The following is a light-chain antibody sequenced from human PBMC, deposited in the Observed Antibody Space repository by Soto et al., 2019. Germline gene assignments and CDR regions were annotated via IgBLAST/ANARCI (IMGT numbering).Light chain of an antibody. CDR1: QAISPY. CDR2: AAS. V-gene: IGKV1-9*01. Sequence: DIQLTQSPSFLSASVGDRVTVTCRASQAISPYLAWYQQKPGKAPKLLIYAASTLQSGVPSRFSGSRSGTEFTLTISSLQPEDFATYYCLQLHTFPRTFGQGTKLEIK. CDR3: LQLHTFPRT. J-gene: IGKJ2*01.